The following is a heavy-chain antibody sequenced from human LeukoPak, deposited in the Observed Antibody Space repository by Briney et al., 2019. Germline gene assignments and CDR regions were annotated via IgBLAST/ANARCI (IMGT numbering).Heavy chain of an antibody. Sequence: SETLSLTCAVYGGSFSGYYWSWIRQPPGKGLEWIGEINHSGSTNYNPSLKSRVTISVDTSKNQFSLKLSSVTAADTAVYYCARVVVVVPLSNWFDPWGQGTLVTVSS. V-gene: IGHV4-34*01. J-gene: IGHJ5*02. CDR3: ARVVVVVPLSNWFDP. D-gene: IGHD3-22*01. CDR1: GGSFSGYY. CDR2: INHSGST.